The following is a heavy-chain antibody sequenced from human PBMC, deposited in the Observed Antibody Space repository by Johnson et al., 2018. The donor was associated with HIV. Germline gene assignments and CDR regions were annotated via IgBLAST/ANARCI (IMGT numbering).Heavy chain of an antibody. Sequence: VQLVESGGGLVQPGRSLRLSCAASGFTFDDYGMSWVRQAPGKGLEWVSGISWNSGSIGYADSVKGRFTISRDNAKNSLYLQMNSLRLEDTAVYYCAAKTLLHAFDIWGQGTMVTVSS. D-gene: IGHD2-15*01. CDR3: AAKTLLHAFDI. J-gene: IGHJ3*02. CDR1: GFTFDDYG. CDR2: ISWNSGSI. V-gene: IGHV3-9*01.